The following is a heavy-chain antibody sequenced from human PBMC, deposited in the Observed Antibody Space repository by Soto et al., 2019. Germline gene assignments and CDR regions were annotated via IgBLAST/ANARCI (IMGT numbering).Heavy chain of an antibody. CDR3: ARSYGSGSYWVDY. V-gene: IGHV4-59*01. CDR2: IYYSGST. CDR1: GGSISSYY. Sequence: QVQLQESGPGLVKPSETLSLTCTVSGGSISSYYWSWIRQPPGKGLEWIGYIYYSGSTNYNPSLTSRVTISVDTSKNQFSLKLSSVTAADTAVYYCARSYGSGSYWVDYWGQGTLVTVSS. D-gene: IGHD3-10*01. J-gene: IGHJ4*02.